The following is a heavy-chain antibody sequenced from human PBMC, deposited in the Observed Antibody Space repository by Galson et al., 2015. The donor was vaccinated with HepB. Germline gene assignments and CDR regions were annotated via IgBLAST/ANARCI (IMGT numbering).Heavy chain of an antibody. CDR3: ARAQRLSYSSSWYWYFDL. D-gene: IGHD6-13*01. CDR1: GGSISSYY. Sequence: TVSGGSISSYYWSWIRQPPGKGLEWIGYIYYSGSTNYNPSLKSRVTISVDTSKYQFSLKLSSVTAADTAVYYCARAQRLSYSSSWYWYFDLWGRGTLVTVSS. V-gene: IGHV4-59*01. CDR2: IYYSGST. J-gene: IGHJ2*01.